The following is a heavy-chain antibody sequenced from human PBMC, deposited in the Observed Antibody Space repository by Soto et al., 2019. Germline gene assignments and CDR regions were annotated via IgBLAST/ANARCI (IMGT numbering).Heavy chain of an antibody. Sequence: SETLSLTCAVSGGSISSSNWWSWVRQPPVKGLEWIGEIYHSGSTNYNPSLKSRVTISVDKSKNQFSLKLSSVTAADTAVYYCARASKLRFLEWLPFNYYYYGMDVWGQGTTVTVSS. V-gene: IGHV4-4*02. CDR2: IYHSGST. CDR1: GGSISSSNW. CDR3: ARASKLRFLEWLPFNYYYYGMDV. J-gene: IGHJ6*02. D-gene: IGHD3-3*01.